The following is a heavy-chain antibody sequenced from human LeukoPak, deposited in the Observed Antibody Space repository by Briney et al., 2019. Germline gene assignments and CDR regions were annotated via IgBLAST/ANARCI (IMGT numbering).Heavy chain of an antibody. CDR1: GGSFSGYY. V-gene: IGHV4-34*01. CDR2: VNHSGST. Sequence: SETLSLTCAVYGGSFSGYYWSWIRQPPGKGLEWIGEVNHSGSTNYNPSLKSRVTTSVDTSQNQFSLNLSSVTAADTALYYCARLRSGYSGYDSFDYWGQGSLVTVSS. D-gene: IGHD5-12*01. J-gene: IGHJ4*02. CDR3: ARLRSGYSGYDSFDY.